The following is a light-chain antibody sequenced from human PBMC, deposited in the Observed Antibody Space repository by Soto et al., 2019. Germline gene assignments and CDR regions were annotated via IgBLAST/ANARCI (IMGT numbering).Light chain of an antibody. J-gene: IGKJ3*01. CDR2: GAS. CDR3: QQYGSLGQFT. Sequence: EIVLTQSPGTLSLSPGERATLSCRASQSVSSSYLAWYQQKPGQAPRLLIYGASSRATGIPDRFSGSGSGTDFTLTISRLEPEDFAVYYCQQYGSLGQFTFGPGTKVDIK. CDR1: QSVSSSY. V-gene: IGKV3-20*01.